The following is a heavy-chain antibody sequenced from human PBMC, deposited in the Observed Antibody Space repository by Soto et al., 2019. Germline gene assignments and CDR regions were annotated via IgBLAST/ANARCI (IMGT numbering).Heavy chain of an antibody. CDR3: ARDNKWRSGYCSGGSCYSGDFDWFDP. CDR2: IYYSGST. D-gene: IGHD2-15*01. V-gene: IGHV4-31*03. Sequence: SETLSLTCTVSGGSISSGGYYWSWIRQHPGKGLEWIGYIYYSGSTYYNPSLKSRVTISVDTSKNQFSLKLSSVTAADTAVYYCARDNKWRSGYCSGGSCYSGDFDWFDPWGQGTLVSSPQ. CDR1: GGSISSGGYY. J-gene: IGHJ5*02.